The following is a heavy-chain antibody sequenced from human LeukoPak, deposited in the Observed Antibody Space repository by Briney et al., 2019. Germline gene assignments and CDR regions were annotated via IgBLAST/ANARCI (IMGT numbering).Heavy chain of an antibody. J-gene: IGHJ4*02. Sequence: ASVKVSCKASGYTFTSYYMYWVRQAPGQGLEWMGIINPSSGITNSAQKLQGRVTMTRDTSTSTVYMELSSLRSDDTAVYYCARGDYGGDYFDYWGQGTLVTVSS. D-gene: IGHD4-23*01. CDR2: INPSSGIT. CDR1: GYTFTSYY. CDR3: ARGDYGGDYFDY. V-gene: IGHV1-46*04.